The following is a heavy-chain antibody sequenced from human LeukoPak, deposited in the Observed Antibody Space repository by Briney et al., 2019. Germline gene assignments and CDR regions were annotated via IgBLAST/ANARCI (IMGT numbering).Heavy chain of an antibody. CDR1: GFPLSSYW. Sequence: GGSLTLSCAASGFPLSSYWMHWVRQTAGKGLVWVSRINSGGSGTSYADSVEGRFTISRDNAKNTLYLQMNSLRTEDTAVYYCAKGRVGANGYYYYGMDVWGQGTTVTVSS. J-gene: IGHJ6*02. CDR2: INSGGSGT. V-gene: IGHV3-74*01. D-gene: IGHD1-26*01. CDR3: AKGRVGANGYYYYGMDV.